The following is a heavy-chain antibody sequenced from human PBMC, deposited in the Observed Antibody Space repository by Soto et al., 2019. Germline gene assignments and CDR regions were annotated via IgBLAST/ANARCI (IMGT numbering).Heavy chain of an antibody. CDR1: GFSLSTSGVG. V-gene: IGHV2-5*01. D-gene: IGHD2-15*01. CDR2: IYWNDDK. CDR3: AHSRVVVAATLDYFDY. Sequence: SGPTLVNPTQTLTLTCTFSGFSLSTSGVGVGWIRQPPGKALEWLALIYWNDDKRYSPSLKSRLTITKDTSKNQVVLTMTNMDNVDTATYYCAHSRVVVAATLDYFDYLGQGTLVIVSS. J-gene: IGHJ4*02.